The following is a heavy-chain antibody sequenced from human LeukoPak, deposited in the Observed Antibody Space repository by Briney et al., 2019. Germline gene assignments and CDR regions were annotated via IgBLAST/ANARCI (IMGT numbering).Heavy chain of an antibody. J-gene: IGHJ4*02. CDR3: AKADTAMVTSSSSLDY. Sequence: GGSLRLSCAASGFTFSSYGMHWVRQAPGKGLEWVAVMSYDGSNKYYADSVKGRFTISRDTSKNTLYLQMNSLRAEDTAVYHCAKADTAMVTSSSSLDYWGQGTLVTVSS. CDR1: GFTFSSYG. CDR2: MSYDGSNK. V-gene: IGHV3-30*18. D-gene: IGHD5-18*01.